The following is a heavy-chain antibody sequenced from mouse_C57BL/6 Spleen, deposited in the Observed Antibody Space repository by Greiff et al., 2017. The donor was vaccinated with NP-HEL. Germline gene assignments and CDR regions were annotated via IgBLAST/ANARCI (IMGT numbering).Heavy chain of an antibody. J-gene: IGHJ4*01. V-gene: IGHV5-9*01. Sequence: EVKLMESGGGLVKPGGSLKLSCAASGFTFSSYTMSWVRQTPEKRLEWVATISGGGGNTYYPDSVKGRFTISRDKAKNTLYLQMSSLRSEDTALYYCARHELGGAMDYWGQGTSVTVSS. CDR2: ISGGGGNT. CDR1: GFTFSSYT. CDR3: ARHELGGAMDY. D-gene: IGHD4-1*01.